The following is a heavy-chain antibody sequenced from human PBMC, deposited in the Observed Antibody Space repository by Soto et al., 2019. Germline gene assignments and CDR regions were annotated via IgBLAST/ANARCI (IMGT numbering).Heavy chain of an antibody. Sequence: PSETLSLSCAVYGGSFSGYYWSWIRQPPGKGLEWIGEINHSGSTNYNPSLKSRVTISVDTSKNQFSLKLSSVTAADTAVYYCAGSVDTAMVTHYWGQGTLVTVSS. D-gene: IGHD5-18*01. CDR1: GGSFSGYY. J-gene: IGHJ4*02. CDR2: INHSGST. CDR3: AGSVDTAMVTHY. V-gene: IGHV4-34*01.